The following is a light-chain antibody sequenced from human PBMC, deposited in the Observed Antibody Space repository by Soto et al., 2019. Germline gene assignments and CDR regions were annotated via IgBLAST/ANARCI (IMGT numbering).Light chain of an antibody. V-gene: IGKV3-20*01. J-gene: IGKJ2*01. CDR1: KSFGNSY. CDR3: QQYGSSPPYT. CDR2: GAS. Sequence: IAWPQSPATFPSSPGQGAPLSCRASKSFGNSYLAGYQQKPGQAPRLLIYGASSSATDIPERFSGSGSGTDFTLTISRLEPEDCAVYYCQQYGSSPPYTFGQGTKLEIK.